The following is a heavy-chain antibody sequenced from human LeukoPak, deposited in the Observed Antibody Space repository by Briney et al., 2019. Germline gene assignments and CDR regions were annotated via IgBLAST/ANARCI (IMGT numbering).Heavy chain of an antibody. V-gene: IGHV3-23*01. D-gene: IGHD3-3*01. Sequence: GGSLRLSCAASGFTFSSYAMSWVRQAPGKGLEWVSAISGSGGSTYYADSVKGRFTISRDNSKNTLYLQMNSLRAEDTAVYYCARESAVTSYDFWSGYQVHRRPLDYWGQGTLVTVSS. CDR1: GFTFSSYA. J-gene: IGHJ4*02. CDR2: ISGSGGST. CDR3: ARESAVTSYDFWSGYQVHRRPLDY.